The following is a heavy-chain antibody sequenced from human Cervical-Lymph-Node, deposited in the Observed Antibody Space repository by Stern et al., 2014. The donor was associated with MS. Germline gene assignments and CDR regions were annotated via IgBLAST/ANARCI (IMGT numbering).Heavy chain of an antibody. J-gene: IGHJ6*02. CDR1: GFTFSYAW. D-gene: IGHD3-22*01. Sequence: EVQLVESGGGLVKPGGSLRLSCAASGFTFSYAWMSWVRQAPGQGLQWVGRIKSKTDGGTTDYAAPVKGRFTISRDDSKNTLYLEMNSLKTEDTAVYYCTRLNYFDSSGYAYYYYGMDVWGQGTTVTVSS. CDR2: IKSKTDGGTT. CDR3: TRLNYFDSSGYAYYYYGMDV. V-gene: IGHV3-15*01.